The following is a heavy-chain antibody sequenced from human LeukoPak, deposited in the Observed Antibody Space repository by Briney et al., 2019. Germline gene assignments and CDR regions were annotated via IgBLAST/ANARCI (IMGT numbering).Heavy chain of an antibody. V-gene: IGHV1-2*02. CDR1: GYTFTGYY. J-gene: IGHJ4*02. D-gene: IGHD6-13*01. Sequence: ASVKVSCKASGYTFTGYYMHWVRQAPGQGLEWMGWINPNSGGTNYAQKFQGRVTMTRDTSISTAYMELSRLRSDDTAVYYCARELIAAAGRYYFDYWGQGTLVTVSS. CDR2: INPNSGGT. CDR3: ARELIAAAGRYYFDY.